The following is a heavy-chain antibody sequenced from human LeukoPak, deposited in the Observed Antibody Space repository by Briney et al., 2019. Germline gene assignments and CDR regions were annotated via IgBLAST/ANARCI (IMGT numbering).Heavy chain of an antibody. CDR1: GFSVSTNY. CDR2: IHSGGSA. D-gene: IGHD6-19*01. Sequence: PGGSLRLSCAASGFSVSTNYMTWVRQAPGKGLEWVSVIHSGGSAYSADSVKGRSTISRDNSKNTVYLQMNSLRAEDTAVYYCARGPYNSGWRYYFDSWGHGTLVTVSS. CDR3: ARGPYNSGWRYYFDS. J-gene: IGHJ4*01. V-gene: IGHV3-53*01.